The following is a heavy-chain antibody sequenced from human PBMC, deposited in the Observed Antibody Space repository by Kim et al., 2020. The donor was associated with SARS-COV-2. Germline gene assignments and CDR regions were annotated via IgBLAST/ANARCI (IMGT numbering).Heavy chain of an antibody. CDR3: AKDPRSSSSFNP. J-gene: IGHJ5*02. Sequence: YYAYSVKARVTSSRDNSRNTMYLQMSFLRAEDTAVYYCAKDPRSSSSFNPWGQGTLVTVSS. D-gene: IGHD6-13*01. V-gene: IGHV3-23*01.